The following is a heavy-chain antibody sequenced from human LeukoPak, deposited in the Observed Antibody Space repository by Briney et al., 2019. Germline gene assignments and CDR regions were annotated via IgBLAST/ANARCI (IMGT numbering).Heavy chain of an antibody. CDR1: GGSISSSNW. CDR2: IYHSGST. J-gene: IGHJ5*02. Sequence: SGTLSLTCAVSGGSISSSNWWSWVRQPPGKGLEWIGEIYHSGSTNYNPSLKSRVTISVDKSKNQFSLKLSSVTAADTAVYYCARDLGQYYDTSDNWFDPWGQGTLVTVSS. V-gene: IGHV4-4*02. D-gene: IGHD3-22*01. CDR3: ARDLGQYYDTSDNWFDP.